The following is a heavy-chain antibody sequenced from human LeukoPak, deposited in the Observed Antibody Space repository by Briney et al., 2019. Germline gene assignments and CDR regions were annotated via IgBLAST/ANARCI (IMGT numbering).Heavy chain of an antibody. J-gene: IGHJ6*03. CDR1: GYTFTSYG. CDR2: ISAYNGNT. D-gene: IGHD4/OR15-4a*01. V-gene: IGHV1-18*01. Sequence: ASVKVSCKASGYTFTSYGISWVRQAPGQGLEWMGWISAYNGNTNYAQKLQGRVTMATDTSTSTAYMGLRSLRSDDTAVYYCASGAQTSSAYYYYYYYMDVWGKGTTVTVSS. CDR3: ASGAQTSSAYYYYYYYMDV.